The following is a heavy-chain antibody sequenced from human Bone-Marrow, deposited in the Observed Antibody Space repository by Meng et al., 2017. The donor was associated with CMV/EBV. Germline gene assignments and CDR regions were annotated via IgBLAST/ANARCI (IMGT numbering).Heavy chain of an antibody. J-gene: IGHJ6*02. CDR1: GFTFSSYA. D-gene: IGHD3-3*01. V-gene: IGHV3-30-3*01. Sequence: GGSLRLSCAASGFTFSSYAMHWVRQAPGKGLEWVAVISYDGSNKYYADSVKGRFTISRDNSKNTLYLQMNSLRAEDTAVYYCARCITIFGVVITDNYYYYGMDVWGQGTTVTVSS. CDR2: ISYDGSNK. CDR3: ARCITIFGVVITDNYYYYGMDV.